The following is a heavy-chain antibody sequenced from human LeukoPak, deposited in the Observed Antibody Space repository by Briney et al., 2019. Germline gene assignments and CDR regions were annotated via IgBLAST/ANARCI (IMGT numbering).Heavy chain of an antibody. Sequence: ASVKDSCKASGYTFTSYYMHWVRQAPGQGLEWMGIINPSGGTTSYAQKFQGRVTMTRDTSTSTVYMELSSLRSEDTAVYYCARDSPAYFDSWGQGTLVTVSS. CDR1: GYTFTSYY. J-gene: IGHJ4*02. CDR3: ARDSPAYFDS. CDR2: INPSGGTT. V-gene: IGHV1-46*01.